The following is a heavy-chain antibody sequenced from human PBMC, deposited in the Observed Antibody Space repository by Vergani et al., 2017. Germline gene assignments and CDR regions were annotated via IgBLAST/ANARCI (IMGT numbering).Heavy chain of an antibody. Sequence: QVQLQESGPGLVKPSETLSLTCTVSGGSISSYYWSWIRQPPGKGLEWIGYIYYSGSTNHNPSLKSRVTISVDTSKNQFSLKLSSVTAADTAVYYCARESGSYYYDSSGYYTDDAFDIWGQGTMVTVSS. V-gene: IGHV4-59*01. CDR2: IYYSGST. D-gene: IGHD3-22*01. J-gene: IGHJ3*02. CDR1: GGSISSYY. CDR3: ARESGSYYYDSSGYYTDDAFDI.